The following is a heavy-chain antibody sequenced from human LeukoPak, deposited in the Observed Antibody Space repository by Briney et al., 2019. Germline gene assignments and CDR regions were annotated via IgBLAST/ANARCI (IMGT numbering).Heavy chain of an antibody. CDR1: GGSFSGYY. D-gene: IGHD7-27*01. CDR2: INHSGST. CDR3: ATVPPNWGKNYFDY. V-gene: IGHV4-34*01. Sequence: SETLSLTCAVYGGSFSGYYWSWIRQPPGQGLEWIGEINHSGSTNYNPSLKSRVTISVDTSKNQFSLKLSSVTAADTAVYYCATVPPNWGKNYFDYWGQGTLVTVSS. J-gene: IGHJ4*02.